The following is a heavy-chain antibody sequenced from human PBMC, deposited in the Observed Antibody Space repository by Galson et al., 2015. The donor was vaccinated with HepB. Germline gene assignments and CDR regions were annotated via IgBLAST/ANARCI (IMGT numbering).Heavy chain of an antibody. CDR2: TYYKTKFYN. Sequence: CAISGDSVSSNSAAWNWIRQSPSRGLEWLGRTYYKTKFYNDYAVYVKSRITINPDKFKNQFSLQLKSVTPEDTAVYYCVRFNYDRWYFDYWGQGSLVTVSS. J-gene: IGHJ4*02. CDR3: VRFNYDRWYFDY. CDR1: GDSVSSNSAA. V-gene: IGHV6-1*01. D-gene: IGHD4-11*01.